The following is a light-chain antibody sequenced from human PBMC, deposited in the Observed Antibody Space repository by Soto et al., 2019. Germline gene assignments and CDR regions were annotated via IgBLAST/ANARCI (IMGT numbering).Light chain of an antibody. CDR3: SSYTSSSTV. CDR1: SSVVGGYNY. V-gene: IGLV2-14*01. Sequence: QSVLTQPASVSGSPGQSITISCTGTSSVVGGYNYVSWYQQHPGKAPKLMIYEVSNRPSGVSNRFSGSKSGNTASLTISGLQAEDEADYYCSSYTSSSTVFGTGTKVTVL. J-gene: IGLJ1*01. CDR2: EVS.